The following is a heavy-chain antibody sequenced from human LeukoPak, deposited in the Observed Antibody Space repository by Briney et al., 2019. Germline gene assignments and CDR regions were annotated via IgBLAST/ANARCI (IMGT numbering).Heavy chain of an antibody. J-gene: IGHJ4*02. CDR3: ASADVDYSNPHG. CDR1: GGTFSSYA. D-gene: IGHD4-11*01. V-gene: IGHV1-69*13. Sequence: ASVKVSCKASGGTFSSYAISWVRQAPGQGLEWMGGIIPIFGTANYTQKFQGRVTITADESTSTAYMELSSLRSEDTAAYYCASADVDYSNPHGWGQGTLVTVSS. CDR2: IIPIFGTA.